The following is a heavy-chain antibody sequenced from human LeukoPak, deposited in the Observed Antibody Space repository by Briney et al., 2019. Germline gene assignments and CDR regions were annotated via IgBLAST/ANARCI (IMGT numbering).Heavy chain of an antibody. V-gene: IGHV3-30*18. D-gene: IGHD2-15*01. CDR2: ISYDGSNK. J-gene: IGHJ4*02. CDR1: GFTFSSYA. CDR3: AKGARIYCSGGSCSNFDY. Sequence: PGGSLRLSCAVSGFTFSSYAMHWVRQAPGKGLEWVALISYDGSNKYYADSVKGRFTISRDNSKNSLYLQMNSLRTEDTALYYCAKGARIYCSGGSCSNFDYWGQGTLVTVSS.